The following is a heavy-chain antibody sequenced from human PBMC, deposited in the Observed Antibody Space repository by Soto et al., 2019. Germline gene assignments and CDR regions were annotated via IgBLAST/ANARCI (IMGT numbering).Heavy chain of an antibody. V-gene: IGHV4-34*01. Sequence: QVQLQQWGAGLLKPSETLSLTCAVYGGSFSGYYWTWIRQPPGTGLEWIGEINHSGSTNYNPSLKGRHTISLAPSNNQFSLKLSSVTAADPAVSYCARDKLPGLFDSWGQGTLVTVSS. CDR3: ARDKLPGLFDS. J-gene: IGHJ4*02. CDR1: GGSFSGYY. CDR2: INHSGST.